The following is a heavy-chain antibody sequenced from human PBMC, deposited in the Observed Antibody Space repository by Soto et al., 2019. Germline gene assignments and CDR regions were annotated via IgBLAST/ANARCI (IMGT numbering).Heavy chain of an antibody. V-gene: IGHV1-69*01. CDR2: IIPIFGTA. CDR3: GRVEYSGSYLGWAYYYYGMDV. D-gene: IGHD1-26*01. J-gene: IGHJ6*02. Sequence: QVQLVQSGAEVKKPGSSVKVSCKASGGTFSSYAISWVRQAPGQGLEWMGGIIPIFGTANYAQKFQGRVTITADESTSTAYMELSSLRSEDTAVYYCGRVEYSGSYLGWAYYYYGMDVWGQGTTVTVSS. CDR1: GGTFSSYA.